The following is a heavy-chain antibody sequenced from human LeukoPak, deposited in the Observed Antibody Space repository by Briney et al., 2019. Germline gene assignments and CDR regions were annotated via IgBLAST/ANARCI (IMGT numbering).Heavy chain of an antibody. CDR3: ARASLRSSGSHNFDY. D-gene: IGHD3-22*01. J-gene: IGHJ4*02. CDR2: IWYDGSNK. CDR1: GFTFSSYG. V-gene: IGHV3-33*01. Sequence: GRSLRLSCAASGFTFSSYGMHWVRQAPGKGLEGVAVIWYDGSNKYYTDSVKGRFTISRDNSKNTLYLQMNSLRAEDTAIYYCARASLRSSGSHNFDYWGQGALVTVSS.